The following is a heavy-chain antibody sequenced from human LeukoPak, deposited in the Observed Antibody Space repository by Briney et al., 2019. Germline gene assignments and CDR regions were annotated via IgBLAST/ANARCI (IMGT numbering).Heavy chain of an antibody. CDR1: GGTFSSYA. V-gene: IGHV1-69*13. CDR3: ARDRSSSSRPCYMDV. CDR2: IIPIFGTA. D-gene: IGHD6-6*01. Sequence: VASVKVSCTAYGGTFSSYAISWVRQAPGQGLEWMGGIIPIFGTANYAQKFQGRVTITADESTSTAYMELSSLRSEDTAVYYCARDRSSSSRPCYMDVWGKGTTVTVSS. J-gene: IGHJ6*03.